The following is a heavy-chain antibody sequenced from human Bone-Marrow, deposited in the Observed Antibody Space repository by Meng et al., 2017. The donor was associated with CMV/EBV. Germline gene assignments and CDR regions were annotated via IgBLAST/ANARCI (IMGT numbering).Heavy chain of an antibody. CDR2: INPNSGGT. Sequence: ASVKVSCKASGYTFTGYYMHWVRQAPGQGLEWMGWINPNSGGTNYAQKFQGRVTMTRDTSISTAYMELSRLRSDDTAAYYCARDKTTVTLYYYYYGMDVWGQGTTVTVSS. CDR1: GYTFTGYY. V-gene: IGHV1-2*02. CDR3: ARDKTTVTLYYYYYGMDV. D-gene: IGHD4-11*01. J-gene: IGHJ6*02.